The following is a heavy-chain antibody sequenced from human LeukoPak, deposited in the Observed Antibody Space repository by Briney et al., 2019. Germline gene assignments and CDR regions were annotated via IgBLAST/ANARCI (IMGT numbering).Heavy chain of an antibody. CDR1: GGSISSYY. CDR3: ATQGGAY. Sequence: SETLSLTCTVSGGSISSYYWSWIRQPPGKGLEWIGYIYYSGSTSYNPSLKSRVTISVDTSKNQFSLKLSSVTAADTAVYYCATQGGAYWGQGTLVTVSS. D-gene: IGHD3-16*01. CDR2: IYYSGST. V-gene: IGHV4-59*12. J-gene: IGHJ4*02.